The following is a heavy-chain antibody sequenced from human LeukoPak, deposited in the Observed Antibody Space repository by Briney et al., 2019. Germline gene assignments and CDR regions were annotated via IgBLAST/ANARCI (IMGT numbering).Heavy chain of an antibody. CDR3: ARPYCSGGSCYSKGVDYYYYGMDV. V-gene: IGHV1-69*04. CDR1: GGTFSSYA. D-gene: IGHD2-15*01. J-gene: IGHJ6*02. CDR2: IIPILGIA. Sequence: VASVKVSCKASGGTFSSYAISWVRQAPGQGLEWMGRIIPILGIANYAQKFQGRVTITADKSTSTAYMELCSLRSEDTAVYYCARPYCSGGSCYSKGVDYYYYGMDVWGQGTTVTVSS.